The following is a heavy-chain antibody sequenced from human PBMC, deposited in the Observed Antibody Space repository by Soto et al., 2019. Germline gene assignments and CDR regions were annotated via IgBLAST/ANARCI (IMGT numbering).Heavy chain of an antibody. J-gene: IGHJ5*02. CDR1: GFTFSSYW. D-gene: IGHD3-16*01. Sequence: WGSLRLSCAASGFTFSSYWMHWVRQPPGKGLEWVSRINDDGTSEAYADSVKGRFTITRNNAKNTVSLQMNSLGPEDTAVYYCANWPVGAWGRGNLVIVSS. CDR2: INDDGTSE. V-gene: IGHV3-74*01. CDR3: ANWPVGA.